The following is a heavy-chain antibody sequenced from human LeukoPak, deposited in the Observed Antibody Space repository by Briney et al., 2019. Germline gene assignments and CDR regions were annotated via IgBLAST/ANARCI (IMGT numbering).Heavy chain of an antibody. CDR2: INHSGST. Sequence: SETLSLTCAVYGGSFSGYYWSWIRQPSGKGLEGIGEINHSGSTNYHPSLKSRVTISVDTSKNQFSLKLSSVTAADTAVYYCARDSYGGNSPDYWGQGTLVTVSS. D-gene: IGHD4-23*01. J-gene: IGHJ4*02. V-gene: IGHV4-34*01. CDR3: ARDSYGGNSPDY. CDR1: GGSFSGYY.